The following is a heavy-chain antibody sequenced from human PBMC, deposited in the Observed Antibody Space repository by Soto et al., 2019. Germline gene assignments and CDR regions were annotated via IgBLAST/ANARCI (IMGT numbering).Heavy chain of an antibody. J-gene: IGHJ4*02. CDR3: VRGEGGWETY. V-gene: IGHV3-74*01. Sequence: EVQLMESGGGLVQPGGSLRLSCAASGFTFSSYWMHWVRQAPGKGLVWVSRINSDGSSTTYADSVKGRFTISRDNAKNPLYRQMNSLRAEDTAVYYCVRGEGGWETYWGQGTLVTVSS. CDR2: INSDGSST. D-gene: IGHD6-19*01. CDR1: GFTFSSYW.